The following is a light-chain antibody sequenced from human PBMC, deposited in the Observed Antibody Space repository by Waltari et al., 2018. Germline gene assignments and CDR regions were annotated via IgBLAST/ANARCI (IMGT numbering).Light chain of an antibody. CDR3: QQYYATPRT. V-gene: IGKV4-1*01. J-gene: IGKJ3*01. CDR1: QSVLYSSNNKNH. Sequence: DIVMTQSPDSMAVSLGERATINCKSSQSVLYSSNNKNHLAWYQQKTGQSPKLLIYWASTREFGVPEPFRGSGSGTDFTLTISSLQAEDVAVYYCQQYYATPRTFGPGTKVDIK. CDR2: WAS.